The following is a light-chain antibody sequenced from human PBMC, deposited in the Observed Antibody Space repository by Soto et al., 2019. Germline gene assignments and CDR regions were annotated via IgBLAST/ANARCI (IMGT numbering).Light chain of an antibody. J-gene: IGLJ2*01. CDR1: SSDVGAYNY. CDR2: DVS. Sequence: QSALTQPASVSESPGQSITISCTGTSSDVGAYNYVSWYQQHPGKAPKLMIYDVSNRPSGVSNRFSGSKSGNTASLTISGLQAEDEADYYCSSYTTTPTLVFGGGTKLTVL. CDR3: SSYTTTPTLV. V-gene: IGLV2-14*01.